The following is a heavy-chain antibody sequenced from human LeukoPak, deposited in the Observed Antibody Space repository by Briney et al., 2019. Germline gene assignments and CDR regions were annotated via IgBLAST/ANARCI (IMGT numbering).Heavy chain of an antibody. CDR1: GFTFSNYA. J-gene: IGHJ3*02. D-gene: IGHD5-18*01. CDR3: ASLGGYSYGYHDAFDI. Sequence: GGSLRLSCAATGFTFSNYAMSWVRQAPGKGLEWVSSIHGPGGGTYYADSVKGRFTISRDNSKNTLYLQMNSLRAEDTAVYYCASLGGYSYGYHDAFDIWGQGTMVTVSS. CDR2: IHGPGGGT. V-gene: IGHV3-23*01.